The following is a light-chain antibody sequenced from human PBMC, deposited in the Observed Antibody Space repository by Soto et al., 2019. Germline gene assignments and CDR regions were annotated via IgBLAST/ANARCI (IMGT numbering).Light chain of an antibody. CDR2: AAS. CDR3: QQYYSYPT. Sequence: IQMTQSPSTLSGSVGDRVTITCRASQGISSYLAWYQQKPGKAPKLLIYAASTLQSGVPSRFSRSGSGTDFTLTISCLQSEDFATYYCQQYYSYPTFGQGTKVDIK. J-gene: IGKJ1*01. V-gene: IGKV1-8*01. CDR1: QGISSY.